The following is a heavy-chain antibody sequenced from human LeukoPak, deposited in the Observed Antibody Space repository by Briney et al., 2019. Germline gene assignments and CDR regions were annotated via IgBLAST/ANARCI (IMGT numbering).Heavy chain of an antibody. Sequence: SETLSLTCAVSGGSISSSNWWSWVRQPPGKGLEWIGEIYHSGSTNYNPSLKSRVTISVDKSKNQFSLKLSSVTAADTAVYHCARVPYYYGSGSYFIRVAWFDPWGQGTLVTVSS. CDR2: IYHSGST. CDR3: ARVPYYYGSGSYFIRVAWFDP. V-gene: IGHV4-4*02. J-gene: IGHJ5*02. D-gene: IGHD3-10*01. CDR1: GGSISSSNW.